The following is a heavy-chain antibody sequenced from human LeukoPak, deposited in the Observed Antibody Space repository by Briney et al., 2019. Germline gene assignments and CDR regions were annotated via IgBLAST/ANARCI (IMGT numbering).Heavy chain of an antibody. D-gene: IGHD2-2*01. J-gene: IGHJ6*03. CDR3: AKHQRDIVVVPAGVGYYMDV. V-gene: IGHV3-23*01. Sequence: GGSLRLSCVVSGFTFSNYAMSWVRQAPGKGLEGVSAISGSGGSTYYADSVKGRFTISRDNSKNTLYLRMNSLRAEDTAVYYCAKHQRDIVVVPAGVGYYMDVWGKGTTVTVSS. CDR2: ISGSGGST. CDR1: GFTFSNYA.